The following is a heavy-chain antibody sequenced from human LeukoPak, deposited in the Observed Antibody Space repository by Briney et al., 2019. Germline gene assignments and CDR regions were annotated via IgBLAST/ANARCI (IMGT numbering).Heavy chain of an antibody. CDR2: ISSSSSYT. D-gene: IGHD3-10*01. CDR1: GFTFSDYY. V-gene: IGHV3-11*05. Sequence: PGGSLRLSCAASGFTFSDYYMTWIRQAPGKGLEWVSYISSSSSYTEYADSVKGRFTISRDNVKNSVYLQMNSLRADDTAVYYCAREGGYGSGRGWFDPWGQGTLVTVSS. J-gene: IGHJ5*02. CDR3: AREGGYGSGRGWFDP.